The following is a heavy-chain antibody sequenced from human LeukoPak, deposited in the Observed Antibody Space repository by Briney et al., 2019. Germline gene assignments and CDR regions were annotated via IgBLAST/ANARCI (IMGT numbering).Heavy chain of an antibody. CDR1: GFTFSSYG. Sequence: GGSLRLSCAASGFTFSSYGMHWVRQAPGKGLEWVAFIRYDGSNKYYADSVKGRFTISRDNSKNTLYLQMNSLRAEDTAVYYCAKSIGYYLDAFDIWGQGTMVTVSS. V-gene: IGHV3-30*02. CDR2: IRYDGSNK. D-gene: IGHD3-22*01. CDR3: AKSIGYYLDAFDI. J-gene: IGHJ3*02.